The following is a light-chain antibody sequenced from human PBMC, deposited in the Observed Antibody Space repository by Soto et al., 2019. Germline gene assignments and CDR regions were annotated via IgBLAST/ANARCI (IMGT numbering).Light chain of an antibody. V-gene: IGKV3-15*01. J-gene: IGKJ2*01. CDR1: QSISSN. Sequence: EIVMTQSPATLSVSTRERVTLSCRASQSISSNLAWYQQKPGQAPRLLIYGASTRATGIPARFSGSGSGTDFILTISSLQSEDFAVYYCQQYNDWPPYTFGQGTKLEIK. CDR2: GAS. CDR3: QQYNDWPPYT.